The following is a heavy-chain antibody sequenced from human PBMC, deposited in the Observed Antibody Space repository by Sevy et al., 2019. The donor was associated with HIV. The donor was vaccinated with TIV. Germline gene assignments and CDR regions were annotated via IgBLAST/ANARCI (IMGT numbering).Heavy chain of an antibody. D-gene: IGHD1-1*01. Sequence: GGSLRLSCSASGFTFTTYAMNWVRQAPGKGLEWVSAISGSGGREYYADSVKGRFTISRDNPKNTVYLQMSSLSAEDTAVYYCAKENDHKPFDPWGQGTLVTVSS. CDR3: AKENDHKPFDP. CDR2: ISGSGGRE. CDR1: GFTFTTYA. V-gene: IGHV3-23*01. J-gene: IGHJ5*02.